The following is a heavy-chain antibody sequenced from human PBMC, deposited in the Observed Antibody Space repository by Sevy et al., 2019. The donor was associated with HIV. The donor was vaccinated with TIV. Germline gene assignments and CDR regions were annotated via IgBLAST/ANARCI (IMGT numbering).Heavy chain of an antibody. CDR2: INPSGGST. CDR1: GYTFTSYY. Sequence: ASVKVSCKASGYTFTSYYMHWVRQAPGQGLEWMGIINPSGGSTSYAQKFQGRVTMTRDTSTSTVYMELSNLRSDDTAVYYCASEPLPPPAYDFWSGYYHPGYYGMDVWGQGTTVTVSS. V-gene: IGHV1-46*01. J-gene: IGHJ6*02. D-gene: IGHD3-3*01. CDR3: ASEPLPPPAYDFWSGYYHPGYYGMDV.